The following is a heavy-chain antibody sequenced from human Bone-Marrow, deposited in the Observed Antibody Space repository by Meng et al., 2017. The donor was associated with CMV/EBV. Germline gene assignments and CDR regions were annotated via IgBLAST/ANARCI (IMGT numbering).Heavy chain of an antibody. V-gene: IGHV4-39*07. J-gene: IGHJ5*01. D-gene: IGHD6-6*01. Sequence: SETLSLTCTVSGGSISSSSYYWGWIRQPPGKGLEWIGSIYYSGSTYYNPSLKSRVTISVDTSKNQFSLKLSSVTAADTAVYYCARDKGGGIAARWFDPWGQGTTVTVSS. CDR1: GGSISSSSYY. CDR2: IYYSGST. CDR3: ARDKGGGIAARWFDP.